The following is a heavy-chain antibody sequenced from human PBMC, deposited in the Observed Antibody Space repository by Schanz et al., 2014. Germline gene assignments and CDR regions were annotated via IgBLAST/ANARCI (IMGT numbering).Heavy chain of an antibody. D-gene: IGHD3-10*01. Sequence: VQLVESGGGVVQPGRSLRLSCAASGFMFSSYGMHWVRQAPGKGLEWVSYISSSSSTRYYADSVKGRFTISRDNSNKTVDLQMNSLRAEDTALYYCVRDELLWFGEVLSLDYWGQGALVTVSS. CDR2: ISSSSSTR. CDR3: VRDELLWFGEVLSLDY. CDR1: GFMFSSYG. J-gene: IGHJ4*02. V-gene: IGHV3-48*04.